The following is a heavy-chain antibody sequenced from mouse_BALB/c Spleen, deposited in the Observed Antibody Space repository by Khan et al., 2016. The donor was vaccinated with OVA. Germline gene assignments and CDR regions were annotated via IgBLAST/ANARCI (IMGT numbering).Heavy chain of an antibody. CDR1: GYTFTSYW. D-gene: IGHD1-1*01. Sequence: DLVKPGASVKLSCKASGYTFTSYWINWIKQRPGQGLEWIGRIGPGSSNAYYNDMFKGKATLTVDTSSNTAYIQLSSLSCEDTAVYFCARENYYGRVCYAMDYWGQGASVTGSA. CDR2: IGPGSSNA. V-gene: IGHV1S41*01. J-gene: IGHJ4*01. CDR3: ARENYYGRVCYAMDY.